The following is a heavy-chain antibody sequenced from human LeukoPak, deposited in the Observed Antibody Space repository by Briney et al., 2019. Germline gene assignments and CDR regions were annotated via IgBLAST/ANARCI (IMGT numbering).Heavy chain of an antibody. CDR1: GFTFSNAW. Sequence: GGSLRLSCAASGFTFSNAWMSWVRQAPGKGLEWVGRIKSKTDGGTTDYAAPVKGRFTISRDDSKNTLYLQMNSPKTEDTAVYYCTTDSSGYYFDAFDIWGQGTMVTVSS. CDR3: TTDSSGYYFDAFDI. CDR2: IKSKTDGGTT. J-gene: IGHJ3*02. V-gene: IGHV3-15*01. D-gene: IGHD3-22*01.